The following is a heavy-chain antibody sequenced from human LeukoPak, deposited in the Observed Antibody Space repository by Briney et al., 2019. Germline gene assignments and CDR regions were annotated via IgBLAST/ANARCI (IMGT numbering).Heavy chain of an antibody. J-gene: IGHJ3*02. CDR2: INPSGGST. CDR1: GYTFTSYY. CDR3: ARDRGPAAMGNDAFDI. D-gene: IGHD2-2*01. V-gene: IGHV1-46*01. Sequence: ASVKVSCKASGYTFTSYYMHWVRQAPGQGLEWMGIINPSGGSTSYAQKFQGRVTMTRDTSTSTVYMELSSLRSEDTAVYYCARDRGPAAMGNDAFDIWGQGTMVTVSS.